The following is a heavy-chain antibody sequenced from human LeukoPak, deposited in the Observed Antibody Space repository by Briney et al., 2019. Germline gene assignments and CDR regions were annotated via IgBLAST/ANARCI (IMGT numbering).Heavy chain of an antibody. CDR3: ARDRSCSSTSCSYYYYYGMDV. J-gene: IGHJ6*02. CDR2: ISAYNGNT. D-gene: IGHD2-2*01. V-gene: IGHV1-18*01. Sequence: ASVKVSCKASGYTFTSYGISWVRQAPGQGLEWMGWISAYNGNTNYAQKLQGRVTMTTDTSTSTAYMELRSLRSDDTAVYYCARDRSCSSTSCSYYYYYGMDVWXXXXTVTVSS. CDR1: GYTFTSYG.